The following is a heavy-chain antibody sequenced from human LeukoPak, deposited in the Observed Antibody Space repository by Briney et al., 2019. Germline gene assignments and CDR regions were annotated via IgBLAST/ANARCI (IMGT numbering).Heavy chain of an antibody. CDR2: ISYSGGST. Sequence: GGSLRLSCAASGFTFSSYGMSWVRQAPGEGLEWVSAISYSGGSTYYADSVKGRFTISRDNSKNTLYLQMNRLRAEDTAVYYCPKEAGAAGATWNIDSWGQGTLVTVSS. V-gene: IGHV3-23*01. J-gene: IGHJ4*02. CDR3: PKEAGAAGATWNIDS. D-gene: IGHD1/OR15-1a*01. CDR1: GFTFSSYG.